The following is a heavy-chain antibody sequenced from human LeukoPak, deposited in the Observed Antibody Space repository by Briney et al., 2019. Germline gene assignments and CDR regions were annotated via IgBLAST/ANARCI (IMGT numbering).Heavy chain of an antibody. J-gene: IGHJ4*02. V-gene: IGHV4-38-2*01. CDR2: IYHSGST. CDR1: GYSISSGYY. CDR3: ASSGAYSGSPSLDY. D-gene: IGHD1-26*01. Sequence: SETLSLTCAVSGYSISSGYYWGWIRQPPGKGLEWIGSIYHSGSTYYNPSLKSRVTISVDTSKNQFSLKLSSVTAADTAVYYCASSGAYSGSPSLDYWGQGTLVTVSS.